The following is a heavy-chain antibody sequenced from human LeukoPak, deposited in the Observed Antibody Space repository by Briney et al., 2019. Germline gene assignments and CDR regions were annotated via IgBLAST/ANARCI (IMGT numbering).Heavy chain of an antibody. CDR2: IYYSGST. J-gene: IGHJ4*02. D-gene: IGHD6-19*01. V-gene: IGHV4-39*01. CDR1: GVSITTYY. CDR3: ARRRGSGSTQVFDY. Sequence: SETLSLTCTVSGVSITTYYWGWIRQPPGKGLEWIGSIYYSGSTYYNPSLKSRVTISVDTSKNQLSLKLSSVTAADTAVYYCARRRGSGSTQVFDYWGQGTLVTVSS.